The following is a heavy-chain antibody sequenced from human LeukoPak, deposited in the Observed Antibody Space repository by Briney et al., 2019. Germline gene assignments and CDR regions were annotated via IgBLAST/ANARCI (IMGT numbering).Heavy chain of an antibody. CDR3: AKDGGSFHSDF. D-gene: IGHD1-26*01. V-gene: IGHV1-69*04. Sequence: SVKVSCKASGVTFSSYAISWVRQAPGQGLEWMGRIIPILGIANYAQKFQGRVTMTRDSSTSTVYMELSSLRSEDTAVYYCAKDGGSFHSDFWGQGTLVTVSS. J-gene: IGHJ4*02. CDR1: GVTFSSYA. CDR2: IIPILGIA.